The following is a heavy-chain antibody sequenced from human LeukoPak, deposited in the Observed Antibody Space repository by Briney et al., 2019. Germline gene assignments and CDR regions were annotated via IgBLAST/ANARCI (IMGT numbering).Heavy chain of an antibody. CDR2: IFYSGRT. V-gene: IGHV4-39*07. Sequence: SETLSLTCTVSGGSISSSTYYWGWIRQPPGKGLEWIGSIFYSGRTYYNPSLKSRVTMSVDTSKNQFSLKLSSVTAADTAVYYCARFDSSGYYSDYWGQGTLVTVSS. D-gene: IGHD3-22*01. CDR3: ARFDSSGYYSDY. J-gene: IGHJ4*02. CDR1: GGSISSSTYY.